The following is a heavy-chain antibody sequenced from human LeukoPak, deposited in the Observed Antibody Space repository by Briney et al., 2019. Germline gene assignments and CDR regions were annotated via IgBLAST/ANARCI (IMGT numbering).Heavy chain of an antibody. D-gene: IGHD3-22*01. CDR2: IYYSGSS. Sequence: SETLSLTCTVSGGSISSYYWSWIRQPPGKGLEWIGYIYYSGSSNYNPSLKSRVTISVDTSKNQFSLKLSSVTAADTAVYYCARRQYYHDNGGLQNAFDIWGQGTMVTVSS. J-gene: IGHJ3*02. CDR3: ARRQYYHDNGGLQNAFDI. V-gene: IGHV4-59*08. CDR1: GGSISSYY.